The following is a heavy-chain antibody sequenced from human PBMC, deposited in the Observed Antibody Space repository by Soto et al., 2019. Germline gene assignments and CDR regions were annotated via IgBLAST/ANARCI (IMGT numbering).Heavy chain of an antibody. Sequence: ASVKVSCKASGYTFTSYGISWVRQAPGQGLEWMGWISVYNGNTNYAQKLQGRVTMTTDNSKNTLYLQMNSLRIEDTAVYYCARELERVFDYWGQGTLVTVSS. CDR2: ISVYNGNT. D-gene: IGHD1-1*01. CDR3: ARELERVFDY. J-gene: IGHJ4*02. CDR1: GYTFTSYG. V-gene: IGHV1-18*01.